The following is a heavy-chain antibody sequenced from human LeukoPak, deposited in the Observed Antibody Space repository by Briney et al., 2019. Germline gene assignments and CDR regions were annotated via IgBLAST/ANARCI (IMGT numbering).Heavy chain of an antibody. V-gene: IGHV4-59*01. CDR2: IYYSGST. D-gene: IGHD6-19*01. Sequence: SETLSLTCAVYGGSFSGYYWSWIRQPPGKGLEWIGYIYYSGSTNYNPSLKSRVTISVDTSKNQFSLKLSSVTAADTAVYYCARDSLSPRAGTRWFDPWGQGTLVTVSS. J-gene: IGHJ5*02. CDR1: GGSFSGYY. CDR3: ARDSLSPRAGTRWFDP.